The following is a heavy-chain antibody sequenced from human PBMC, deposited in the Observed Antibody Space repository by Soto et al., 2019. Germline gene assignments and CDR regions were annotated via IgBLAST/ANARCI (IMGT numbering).Heavy chain of an antibody. CDR3: ARQKASGTFTYYFEK. J-gene: IGHJ4*02. Sequence: SETLSLTCSVSGDSINNGGYYWAWIRQYPGKGLEWIGYIYYSGSTHHNPSLESRDTISLDTSKNQFSLILSSVTAADPAVYSCARQKASGTFTYYFEKWGQRNMVTVSS. V-gene: IGHV4-31*03. CDR2: IYYSGST. D-gene: IGHD1-7*01. CDR1: GDSINNGGYY.